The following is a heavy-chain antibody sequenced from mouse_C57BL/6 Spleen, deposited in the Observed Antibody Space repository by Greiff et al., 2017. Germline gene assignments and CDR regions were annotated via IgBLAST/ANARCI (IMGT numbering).Heavy chain of an antibody. J-gene: IGHJ3*01. V-gene: IGHV14-1*01. CDR3: TRGLRRFAY. CDR1: GFNITDYY. D-gene: IGHD2-4*01. CDR2: IDPEDGDT. Sequence: EVQLQQSGAELVRPGASVKLSCTASGFNITDYYMHWVKQRPEQGLEWIGRIDPEDGDTGYAPKFQGKATMTADKSSNTAYLQLSSLTSEDTAVYYCTRGLRRFAYWGQGTLVTVSA.